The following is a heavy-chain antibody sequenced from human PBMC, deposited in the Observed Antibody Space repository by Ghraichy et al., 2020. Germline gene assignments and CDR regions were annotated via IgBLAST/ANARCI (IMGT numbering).Heavy chain of an antibody. J-gene: IGHJ4*02. CDR3: ASLNFGSVLDY. CDR2: IKQDGSEK. V-gene: IGHV3-7*03. Sequence: GGSLRLSCAASGFTFSSYWMSWVRQAPGKGLEWVANIKQDGSEKYYVDSVKGRFTISRDNAKNSLYLQMNSLRAEDMAVYYCASLNFGSVLDYWGQGTLVTVSS. CDR1: GFTFSSYW. D-gene: IGHD3-3*01.